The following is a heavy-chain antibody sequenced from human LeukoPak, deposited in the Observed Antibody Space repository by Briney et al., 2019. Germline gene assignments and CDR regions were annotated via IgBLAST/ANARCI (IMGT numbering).Heavy chain of an antibody. V-gene: IGHV4-39*07. CDR1: GGSISSSTYY. J-gene: IGHJ3*02. CDR3: ARGVSYDSGDDAFDI. Sequence: SETLSLTCIVSGGSISSSTYYWGWIRQPPGKGLEWIGTIYHSGSSHSNPSLKSRVTTSVDTSKNQFSLKLSSVTAADTAVYYCARGVSYDSGDDAFDIWGQGTQVIVSS. D-gene: IGHD5-18*01. CDR2: IYHSGSS.